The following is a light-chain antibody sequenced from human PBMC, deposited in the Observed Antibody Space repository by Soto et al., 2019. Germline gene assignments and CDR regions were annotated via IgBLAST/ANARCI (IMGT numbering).Light chain of an antibody. J-gene: IGKJ2*01. CDR3: QQGDSPPYT. CDR1: QSISPY. Sequence: DIQMTQSPSSLSASVGDRVTITCRASQSISPYLNWYQHIPGKAPKLLISAASSLQSGVPSRFSGSGSGTEFTVTISSLQPEDSATYYCQQGDSPPYTFGQGTKLEIK. CDR2: AAS. V-gene: IGKV1-39*01.